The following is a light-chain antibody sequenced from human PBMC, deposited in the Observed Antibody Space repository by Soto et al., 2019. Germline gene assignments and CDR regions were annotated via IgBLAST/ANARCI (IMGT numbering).Light chain of an antibody. V-gene: IGKV1-5*01. Sequence: DIQMTQSPSTLPASVGDRVTITCRASQSISNWLAWYQQKPGKAPKRLIYAASNLQSGVPLRFSGSGSGTEFTLTISSLQPDDFATYYCQHYNSYSTFGQGTKVAIK. CDR1: QSISNW. CDR3: QHYNSYST. J-gene: IGKJ1*01. CDR2: AAS.